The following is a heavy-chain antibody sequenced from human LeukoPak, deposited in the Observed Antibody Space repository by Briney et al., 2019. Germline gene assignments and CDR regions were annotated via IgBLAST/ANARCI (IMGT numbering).Heavy chain of an antibody. Sequence: ASVKVSCKASGYTFTSYAMNWVRQAPGQGLEWMGWMNPNSGNTGYAQKFQGRVTMTRNTSISTAYMELSSLRSGDTAVYYCASGYYGSGSYYGRVFDYWGQGTLVTVSS. J-gene: IGHJ4*02. D-gene: IGHD3-10*01. CDR1: GYTFTSYA. CDR3: ASGYYGSGSYYGRVFDY. CDR2: MNPNSGNT. V-gene: IGHV1-8*02.